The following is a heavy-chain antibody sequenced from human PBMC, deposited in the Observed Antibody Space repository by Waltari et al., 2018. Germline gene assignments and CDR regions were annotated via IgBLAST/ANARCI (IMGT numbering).Heavy chain of an antibody. Sequence: QLQLQESGPRLVKPSETLSLICSVSGVSITSNRHYWAWIRQSPGQGLEWIGTISYSGTTYISPSLKSRVSVSRDTSKNQVSLILGSVTAADMALYYCATYIGASLGTAAFDVWGQDTMVTVSS. J-gene: IGHJ3*01. CDR2: ISYSGTT. D-gene: IGHD5-12*01. CDR1: GVSITSNRHY. V-gene: IGHV4-39*01. CDR3: ATYIGASLGTAAFDV.